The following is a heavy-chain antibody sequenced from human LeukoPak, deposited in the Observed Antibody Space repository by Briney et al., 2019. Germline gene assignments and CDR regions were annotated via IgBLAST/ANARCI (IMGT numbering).Heavy chain of an antibody. D-gene: IGHD2-15*01. CDR1: GFTFSSYT. V-gene: IGHV3-21*01. Sequence: PGGSLRLSCAASGFTFSSYTMNWVRQAPGKGLEWVSSISSTSIYIYYADSVKGRFTISRDNAKNSLYLQMNSLRAEDTAVYYCARGMVDIVVVVAATRLDYWGQGTLVTVSS. CDR2: ISSTSIYI. J-gene: IGHJ4*02. CDR3: ARGMVDIVVVVAATRLDY.